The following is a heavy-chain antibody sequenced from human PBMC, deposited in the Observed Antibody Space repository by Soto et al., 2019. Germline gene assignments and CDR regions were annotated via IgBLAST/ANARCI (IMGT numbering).Heavy chain of an antibody. CDR3: AKTRDDCSGGSCYYFDY. V-gene: IGHV3-23*01. D-gene: IGHD2-15*01. J-gene: IGHJ4*02. Sequence: GGSLRLSCAASGFTFSSYAMSWVRQAPGKGLEWVSAISGSGGSTYYADSVKGRFTISRDNSKNTLYLQMNSLRAEDTAVYYCAKTRDDCSGGSCYYFDYWGQGTLVTVSS. CDR2: ISGSGGST. CDR1: GFTFSSYA.